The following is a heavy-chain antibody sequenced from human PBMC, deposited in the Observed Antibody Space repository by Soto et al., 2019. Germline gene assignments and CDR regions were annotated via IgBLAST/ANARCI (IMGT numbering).Heavy chain of an antibody. CDR2: ISSSSSYI. V-gene: IGHV3-21*01. CDR1: GFTFSSYS. D-gene: IGHD4-4*01. Sequence: EVQLVESGGGLVKPGGSLRLSCAASGFTFSSYSMNWVRQAPGKGLEWVSSISSSSSYIYYADSVKGRFTITRDNAKNSLYLQMNSLRAEDTAVYYCARDQGNRYYYYGMDVWGQGTTVTVSS. J-gene: IGHJ6*02. CDR3: ARDQGNRYYYYGMDV.